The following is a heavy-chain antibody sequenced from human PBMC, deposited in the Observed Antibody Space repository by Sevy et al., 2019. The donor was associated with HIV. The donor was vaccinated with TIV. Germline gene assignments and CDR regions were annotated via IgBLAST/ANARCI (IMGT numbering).Heavy chain of an antibody. V-gene: IGHV4-59*01. D-gene: IGHD1-20*01. CDR2: IYYSGST. CDR1: GGSMNIYY. CDR3: ARVGFNWNDVDY. J-gene: IGHJ4*02. Sequence: SETLSLTCTVSGGSMNIYYWNWIRQPPGKGLEWIGYIYYSGSTNYNPSLKSRVTISVDTSKNQFSLKLRSVTAADTAVYYCARVGFNWNDVDYWGQGTLVTVSS.